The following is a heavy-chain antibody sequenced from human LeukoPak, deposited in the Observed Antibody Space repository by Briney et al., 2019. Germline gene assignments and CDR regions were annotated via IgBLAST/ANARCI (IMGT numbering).Heavy chain of an antibody. D-gene: IGHD2-2*01. CDR3: VRHGVVPATDDAFDI. CDR2: IFLGYSET. V-gene: IGHV5-51*01. Sequence: GESLKISFKRSGYIFTNYWIGWVRHMPGKGLEWGGVIFLGYSETRYMPSFRGVFTFSAGRSINTADLHWSGLNDSCTALYYCVRHGVVPATDDAFDIWGQGTMVTVSP. CDR1: GYIFTNYW. J-gene: IGHJ3*02.